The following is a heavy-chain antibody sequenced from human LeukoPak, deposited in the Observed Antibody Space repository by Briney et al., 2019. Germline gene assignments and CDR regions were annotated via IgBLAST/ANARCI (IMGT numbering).Heavy chain of an antibody. V-gene: IGHV4-59*01. Sequence: SETLSLTCTVSGGSLSSYYWSWIRQPPGKGLEWIGYIYYSGSTNYNPSLKSRVTISVDTSKNQFSLKLSSVTAADTAVYYCARDPGRDGYNYAFDYWGQGTLVTVSS. J-gene: IGHJ4*02. CDR2: IYYSGST. CDR1: GGSLSSYY. D-gene: IGHD5-24*01. CDR3: ARDPGRDGYNYAFDY.